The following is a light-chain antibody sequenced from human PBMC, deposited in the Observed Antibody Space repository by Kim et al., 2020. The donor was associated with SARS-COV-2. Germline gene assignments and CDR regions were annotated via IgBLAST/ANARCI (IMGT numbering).Light chain of an antibody. CDR2: GNN. Sequence: GQGVTIACTGRTSNIGAGYNVHWYQQLPGTAPKLLIYGNNNRPSGVPDRFSGSNSGPSASLAITGLQAADEADYYCQSFDSSLREVFGGGTQLTVL. J-gene: IGLJ2*01. CDR1: TSNIGAGYN. V-gene: IGLV1-40*01. CDR3: QSFDSSLREV.